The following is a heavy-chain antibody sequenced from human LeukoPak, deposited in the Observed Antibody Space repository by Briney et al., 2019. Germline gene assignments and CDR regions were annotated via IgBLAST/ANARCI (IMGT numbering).Heavy chain of an antibody. J-gene: IGHJ3*02. D-gene: IGHD4-17*01. Sequence: PGGSLRLSCAASGFTFSSYSIHWVRQAPGKGLQWVSYITSSSSTIYYADSVKGRFTISRDNAKNSLYLQMNSLRAEDTAVYYCARAYGNSFDIWGQGTMVTVSS. V-gene: IGHV3-48*01. CDR3: ARAYGNSFDI. CDR1: GFTFSSYS. CDR2: ITSSSSTI.